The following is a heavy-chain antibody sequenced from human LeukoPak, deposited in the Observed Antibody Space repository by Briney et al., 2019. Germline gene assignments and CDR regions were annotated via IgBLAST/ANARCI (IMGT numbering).Heavy chain of an antibody. CDR1: GFTFSSYA. CDR2: ISSSSGTI. D-gene: IGHD3/OR15-3a*01. V-gene: IGHV3-48*01. J-gene: IGHJ4*02. CDR3: VRDRDWGFDY. Sequence: PGGSLRLSCAASGFTFSSYAMNWVRQAPGKGLEWVSYISSSSGTIYYVDSVKGRFTISRDNAKNSLYLQMNSLRAEDTAVYYCVRDRDWGFDYWGQGTLVTVSS.